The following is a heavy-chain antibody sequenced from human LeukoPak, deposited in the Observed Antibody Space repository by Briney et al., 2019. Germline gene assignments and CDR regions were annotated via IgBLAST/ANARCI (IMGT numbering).Heavy chain of an antibody. CDR1: W. J-gene: IGHJ4*02. CDR3: ARDVRSSGWYGY. D-gene: IGHD6-19*01. V-gene: IGHV3-7*01. CDR2: IKQDGSEK. Sequence: WXSWVRQAPGKXLEGGANIKQDGSEKYYVDSVKGRFTISRDNAKNSLYLQMNSLRAEDTAVYYCARDVRSSGWYGYWGQGTLVTVSS.